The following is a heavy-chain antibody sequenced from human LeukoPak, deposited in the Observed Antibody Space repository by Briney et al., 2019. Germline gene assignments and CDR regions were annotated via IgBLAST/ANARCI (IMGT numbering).Heavy chain of an antibody. CDR3: ARDAARGILSDNYYYYYYMDV. Sequence: PGGSLRLSCAASGFSFSTYWMSWVRQAPGKGLEWVAAINQDGSDKYYVDSVKGRFTISRDNAKNTLYLQMNSLRAEDTAVYYCARDAARGILSDNYYYYYYMDVWGKGTTVTVSS. J-gene: IGHJ6*03. CDR1: GFSFSTYW. D-gene: IGHD2-15*01. CDR2: INQDGSDK. V-gene: IGHV3-7*01.